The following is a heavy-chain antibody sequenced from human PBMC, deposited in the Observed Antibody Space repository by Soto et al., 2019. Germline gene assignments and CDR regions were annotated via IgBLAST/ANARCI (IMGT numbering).Heavy chain of an antibody. CDR1: GGSISSGDYY. V-gene: IGHV4-30-4*01. J-gene: IGHJ3*02. CDR3: DRVTQGDAFDI. CDR2: IYCSGST. Sequence: PSETLSLTCTVSGGSISSGDYYWSWIRQPPGKGLEWIGYIYCSGSTYYNPSLKSRVTISVDTSKNQSSLKLSSVTAADTAVYYCDRVTQGDAFDIWGQGAMVTVSS.